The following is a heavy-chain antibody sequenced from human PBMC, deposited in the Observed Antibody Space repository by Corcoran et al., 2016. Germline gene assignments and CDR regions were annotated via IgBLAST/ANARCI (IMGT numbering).Heavy chain of an antibody. V-gene: IGHV4-4*07. CDR3: ARDYSTGGAYYFDY. Sequence: QVQLQESGPGLVKPSETLSLTCTVSGGSISSYYWSWIRQPAGKGLEWIGRIYTSGSTNYNPSLKSRVTMSVDTSKNQFSLKLSPVTAADTAVYYCARDYSTGGAYYFDYWGQGTLVTVSS. CDR2: IYTSGST. CDR1: GGSISSYY. J-gene: IGHJ4*02. D-gene: IGHD6-19*01.